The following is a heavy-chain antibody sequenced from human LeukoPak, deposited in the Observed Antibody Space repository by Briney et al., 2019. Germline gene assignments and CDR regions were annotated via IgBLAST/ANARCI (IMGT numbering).Heavy chain of an antibody. D-gene: IGHD1-26*01. CDR2: INSDGSST. J-gene: IGHJ4*02. V-gene: IGHV3-74*01. CDR3: ARDSEEWELGY. CDR1: GFTFSTYV. Sequence: GGSLRLSCAASGFTFSTYVMSWVRQAPGKGLVWVSRINSDGSSTSYADSVKGRFTISRDNAKNTLYLQMNSLRAEDTAVYYCARDSEEWELGYWGQGTLVTVSS.